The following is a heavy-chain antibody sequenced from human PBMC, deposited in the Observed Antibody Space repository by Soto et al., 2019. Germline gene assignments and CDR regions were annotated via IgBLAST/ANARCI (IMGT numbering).Heavy chain of an antibody. CDR2: INPNSGGT. CDR1: GYTFTGYY. CDR3: ARAYSSSLVDY. J-gene: IGHJ4*02. D-gene: IGHD6-6*01. Sequence: ASVNVSCKASGYTFTGYYMHWVRQAPGQGLELMGWINPNSGGTNYAQKFQGRVTMTRXXXXTXAXMXLSXXRSDETAVYYCARAYSSSLVDYWGQGTLVTVSS. V-gene: IGHV1-2*02.